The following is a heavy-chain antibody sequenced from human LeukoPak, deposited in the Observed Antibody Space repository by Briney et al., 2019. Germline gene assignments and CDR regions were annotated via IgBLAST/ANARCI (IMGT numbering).Heavy chain of an antibody. CDR1: GFTFSSYA. CDR3: ARDLSPVVRASPMGY. CDR2: ISGSGGST. D-gene: IGHD3-10*01. J-gene: IGHJ4*02. Sequence: PGGSLRLSCAASGFTFSSYAMSWVRQAPGKGLEWVSAISGSGGSTYYADSVKGRFTISRDNSKNTLYLQMDSLRAEDTAVYYCARDLSPVVRASPMGYWGQGTLVTVSS. V-gene: IGHV3-23*01.